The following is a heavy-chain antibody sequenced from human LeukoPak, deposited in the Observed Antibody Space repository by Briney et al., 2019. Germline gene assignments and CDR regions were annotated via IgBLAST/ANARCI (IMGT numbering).Heavy chain of an antibody. CDR1: ASTFSSNA. V-gene: IGHV1-69*06. CDR3: ASTNEAGVAATLHY. J-gene: IGHJ4*02. CDR2: IIPIFGTA. D-gene: IGHD2-15*01. Sequence: SSVKVPCKTSASTFSSNAISWMRQTPGTGLAWMGGIIPIFGTANIAHKFQGRAMNTADKTTSTASMYLDNLRYDHTAGHYCASTNEAGVAATLHYWGQGTLVTVSS.